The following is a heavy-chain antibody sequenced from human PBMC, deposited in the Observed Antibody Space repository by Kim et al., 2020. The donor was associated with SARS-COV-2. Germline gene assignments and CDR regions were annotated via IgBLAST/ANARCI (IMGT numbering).Heavy chain of an antibody. D-gene: IGHD1-26*01. CDR3: ARAGSYYWEYYFDY. CDR1: GGSISSYY. CDR2: IYYSGST. J-gene: IGHJ4*02. V-gene: IGHV4-59*13. Sequence: SETLFLTCTVSGGSISSYYWSWIRQPPGKGLEWIGYIYYSGSTNYNPSLKSRVTISVDTSKNQFSLKLSSVTAADTAVYYCARAGSYYWEYYFDYWGQGTLVTVSS.